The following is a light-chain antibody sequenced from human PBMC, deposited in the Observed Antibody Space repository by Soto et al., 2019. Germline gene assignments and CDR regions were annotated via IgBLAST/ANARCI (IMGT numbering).Light chain of an antibody. CDR1: QSISSY. Sequence: EMEMTQYPCSLSASVEDRVTITCRASQSISSYLNWYQQKPGKAPKVLIYDASSLGSGVPSRFSGSGSGTEFTLTISSLQPDDFASYFCQQYQTYSTFGQGTRLEI. CDR3: QQYQTYST. CDR2: DAS. V-gene: IGKV1-5*01. J-gene: IGKJ5*01.